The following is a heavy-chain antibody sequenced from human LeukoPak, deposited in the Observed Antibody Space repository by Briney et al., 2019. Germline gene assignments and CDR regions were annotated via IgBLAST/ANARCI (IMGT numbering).Heavy chain of an antibody. CDR2: INPSGGST. J-gene: IGHJ4*02. CDR1: GYTFTSYY. Sequence: ASVKVSCKASGYTFTSYYMHWVRQAPGQGLEWMGIINPSGGSTSYAQKFQGRVTMTRDTSTSTVYMELSSLRSEGTAVYYCARDGAIVVVVADFNFDYWGQGTLVTVSS. CDR3: ARDGAIVVVVADFNFDY. V-gene: IGHV1-46*01. D-gene: IGHD2-15*01.